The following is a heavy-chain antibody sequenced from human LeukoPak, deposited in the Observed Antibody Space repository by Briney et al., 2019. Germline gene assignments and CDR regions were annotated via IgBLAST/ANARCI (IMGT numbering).Heavy chain of an antibody. J-gene: IGHJ4*02. Sequence: QAGGSLRLSCAASGFTFDDYAMHWVRQAPGKGLEWVSGISWNSGSIGYADPVKGRFTISRDNAKNSLYLQMNSLRAEDTALYYCAKDVGYSGYDYVDYWGQGTLVTVSS. D-gene: IGHD5-12*01. CDR1: GFTFDDYA. CDR2: ISWNSGSI. CDR3: AKDVGYSGYDYVDY. V-gene: IGHV3-9*01.